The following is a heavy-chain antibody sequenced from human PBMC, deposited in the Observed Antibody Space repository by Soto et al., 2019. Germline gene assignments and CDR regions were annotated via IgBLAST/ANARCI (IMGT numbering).Heavy chain of an antibody. CDR2: MNPNSGNT. CDR3: ARVLFTARVTTRDGGLNWFDP. D-gene: IGHD4-4*01. J-gene: IGHJ5*02. Sequence: ASVKVSCKASGYTFTSYDINWVRQATGQGLEWMGWMNPNSGNTGYAQKFQGRVTMTRNTSISTAYMELSSLRSEDTAVYYCARVLFTARVTTRDGGLNWFDPWGQGTLVTVSS. CDR1: GYTFTSYD. V-gene: IGHV1-8*01.